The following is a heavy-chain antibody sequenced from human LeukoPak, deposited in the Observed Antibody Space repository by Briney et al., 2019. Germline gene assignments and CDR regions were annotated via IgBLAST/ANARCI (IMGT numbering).Heavy chain of an antibody. CDR1: GDSFSVYY. V-gene: IGHV4-34*01. D-gene: IGHD3-22*01. CDR3: ARDLELPEYYYDSSGYLLFDI. CDR2: INHSGST. J-gene: IGHJ3*02. Sequence: SETLSLTCAVYGDSFSVYYWNWIRQPPGKGLEWIGEINHSGSTNYNPSLKSRVTMSVDTSKNQFSLKLSSVTAADTAVYYCARDLELPEYYYDSSGYLLFDIWGQGTMVTVSS.